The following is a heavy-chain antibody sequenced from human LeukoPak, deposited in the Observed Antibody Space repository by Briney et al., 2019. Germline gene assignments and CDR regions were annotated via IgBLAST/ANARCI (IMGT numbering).Heavy chain of an antibody. V-gene: IGHV3-64*01. D-gene: IGHD1-26*01. CDR3: ANHRVGASNPLVS. Sequence: GGSLRLSCAASGFTFSSYAMHWVRQAPGKGLEYVSAIRTNGVATHYANSVKGRFTISRDNSKNTLYLQMGSLRAEDMAVYYCANHRVGASNPLVSWGQGTQVTVSS. CDR1: GFTFSSYA. J-gene: IGHJ5*02. CDR2: IRTNGVAT.